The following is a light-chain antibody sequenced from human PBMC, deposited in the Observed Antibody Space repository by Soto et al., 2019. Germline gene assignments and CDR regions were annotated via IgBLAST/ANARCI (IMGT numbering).Light chain of an antibody. CDR2: AAS. V-gene: IGKV1-39*01. CDR3: QQRYSTPPT. CDR1: QSISSY. Sequence: DIQMTQSPSSLSASVGDRVTITCRASQSISSYLNWYQQKPGKAPKLLIYAASSLQSGVPSRFSGSVSGTDFTLTISSLQPEDFATYYCQQRYSTPPTFGQGTKLEIK. J-gene: IGKJ2*01.